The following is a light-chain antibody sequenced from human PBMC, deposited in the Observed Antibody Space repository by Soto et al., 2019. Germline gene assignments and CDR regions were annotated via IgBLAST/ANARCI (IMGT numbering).Light chain of an antibody. J-gene: IGLJ3*02. V-gene: IGLV2-23*01. CDR2: EGI. CDR1: ISDVGSYKF. Sequence: QSALTQPASVSGSLGQSITISCTGTISDVGSYKFVSWYQHPPGIAPKLLIYEGIKRPSGVSNRFSASKSGSTASLTISGLQAEDEADYYCCSFAHSTMVFGGGTKLTVL. CDR3: CSFAHSTMV.